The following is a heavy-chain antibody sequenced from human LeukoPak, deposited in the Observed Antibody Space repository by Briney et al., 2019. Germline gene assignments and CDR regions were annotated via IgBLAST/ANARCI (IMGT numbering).Heavy chain of an antibody. D-gene: IGHD5-18*01. V-gene: IGHV3-30*04. CDR3: ARDKNTAMAFDY. CDR1: GFTFSSYA. Sequence: PGGSLRLSCAASGFTFSSYAMHWVRQAPGKGLEWVAVISYDGSNKYYADSVKGRFTISRDNSKNTLYPQMNSLRAEDTAVYYCARDKNTAMAFDYWGQGTLVTVSS. J-gene: IGHJ4*02. CDR2: ISYDGSNK.